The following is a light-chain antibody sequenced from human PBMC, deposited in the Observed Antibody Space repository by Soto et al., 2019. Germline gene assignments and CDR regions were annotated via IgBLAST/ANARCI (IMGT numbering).Light chain of an antibody. Sequence: DIPITQFPSSLSASIGDRVTITCRASQSISSYLNWYQQKPGKAPKLLIYAASSLQSGVPSRFSGSGSGTDFTLTISSLQPEDFATYYCQQSYSTPLTFGGGTKVDIK. CDR1: QSISSY. J-gene: IGKJ4*01. CDR3: QQSYSTPLT. CDR2: AAS. V-gene: IGKV1-39*01.